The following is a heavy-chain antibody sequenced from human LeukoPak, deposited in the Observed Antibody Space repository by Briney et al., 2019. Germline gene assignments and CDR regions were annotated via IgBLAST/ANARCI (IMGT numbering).Heavy chain of an antibody. V-gene: IGHV7-4-1*02. CDR3: MRESY. Sequence: ASVKVSCKASGYTFTSYGISWVRQAPGQGLEWMGWINTNSGNSIYAQDFTGRFVFSLDTSVTTAYLQINSLEADDSAVYYCMRESYWGQGTQVTVSS. CDR1: GYTFTSYG. CDR2: INTNSGNS. J-gene: IGHJ4*02.